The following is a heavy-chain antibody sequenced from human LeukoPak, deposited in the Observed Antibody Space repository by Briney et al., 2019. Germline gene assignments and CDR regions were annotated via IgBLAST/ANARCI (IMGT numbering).Heavy chain of an antibody. Sequence: PGGFLRLSCAASGFAFPNAWVNWVRQAPGKGLEWVGHIKSKGNGGTIDYAAPVKGRFTISGDESKNTLYLQMNSLETEDTAVYFCTTDPGRGVRGYWGQGTLVTVSS. J-gene: IGHJ4*02. V-gene: IGHV3-15*01. CDR2: IKSKGNGGTI. CDR3: TTDPGRGVRGY. CDR1: GFAFPNAW. D-gene: IGHD3-10*01.